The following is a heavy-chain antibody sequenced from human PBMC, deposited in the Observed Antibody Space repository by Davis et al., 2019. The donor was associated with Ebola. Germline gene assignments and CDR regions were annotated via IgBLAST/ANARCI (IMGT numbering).Heavy chain of an antibody. CDR3: ARQDDFWSGHYY. D-gene: IGHD3-3*01. Sequence: ESLKISCKASGYNFANYWIAWVRQMPGKGLEWMGTIYPGDSDSIYSPSFEGQVTFSADKSISTVYLQWTSLKASDTAMYYCARQDDFWSGHYYWGQGTLVTVSS. V-gene: IGHV5-51*01. CDR2: IYPGDSDS. J-gene: IGHJ4*02. CDR1: GYNFANYW.